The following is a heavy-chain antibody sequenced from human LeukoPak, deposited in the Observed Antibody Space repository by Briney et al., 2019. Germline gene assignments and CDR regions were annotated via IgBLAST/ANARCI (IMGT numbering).Heavy chain of an antibody. J-gene: IGHJ4*02. V-gene: IGHV3-48*03. CDR2: IDTSGSSI. CDR3: AKEEWLLFSPYFDY. D-gene: IGHD3-3*01. CDR1: GFNFKNYE. Sequence: GGSLRLSCAASGFNFKNYEMNWVRQAPGKGLEWVSYIDTSGSSIYYADSVKGRFTISRDNSKNTLYLQMNSLRAEDTAVYYCAKEEWLLFSPYFDYWGQGTLVTVSS.